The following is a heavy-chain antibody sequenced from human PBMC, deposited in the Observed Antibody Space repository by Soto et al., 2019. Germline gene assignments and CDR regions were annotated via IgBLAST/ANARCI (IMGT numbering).Heavy chain of an antibody. CDR2: IDPSDSQT. J-gene: IGHJ4*02. D-gene: IGHD5-18*01. CDR3: ARQIHDSDTGPNFQYYFDS. V-gene: IGHV5-10-1*01. CDR1: GYSFAGYW. Sequence: GESLKISCKGSGYSFAGYWITWVRQKPGKGLEWMGRIDPSDSQTYYSPSFRGHVTISVTKSITTVFLQWSSLRASDTAMYYCARQIHDSDTGPNFQYYFDSWGQGTPVTVSS.